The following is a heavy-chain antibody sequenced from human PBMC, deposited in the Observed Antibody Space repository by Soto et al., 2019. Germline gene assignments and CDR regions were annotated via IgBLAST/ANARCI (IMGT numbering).Heavy chain of an antibody. CDR1: GGSISSGGYY. CDR3: AREGMTTGNWFDP. D-gene: IGHD4-4*01. CDR2: IYYSGST. V-gene: IGHV4-31*03. J-gene: IGHJ5*02. Sequence: SETLSLTCTVSGGSISSGGYYWSWIRQHPGKGLEWIGYIYYSGSTYYNPSLKSRVTISVDTSKNQFSLKLSSVTAADTAVYYCAREGMTTGNWFDPWGQGTLVTVSS.